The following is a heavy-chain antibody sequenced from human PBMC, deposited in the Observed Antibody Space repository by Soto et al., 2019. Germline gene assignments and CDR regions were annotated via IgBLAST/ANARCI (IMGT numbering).Heavy chain of an antibody. CDR3: AKSFCSSSSCFFVWVDP. CDR2: ISGTGIPT. D-gene: IGHD2-2*01. CDR1: GFTFSNYA. Sequence: PGGSLRLSCAASGFTFSNYAMSWVRQAPGKGPEFISPISGTGIPTLYAESVKGRFSVSRDNSKDTLFLEMNNLRVDDTAIYYCAKSFCSSSSCFFVWVDPWGPGTLVSVSS. J-gene: IGHJ5*02. V-gene: IGHV3-23*01.